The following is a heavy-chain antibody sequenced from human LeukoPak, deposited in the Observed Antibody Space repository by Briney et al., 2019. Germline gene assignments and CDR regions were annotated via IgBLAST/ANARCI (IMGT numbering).Heavy chain of an antibody. J-gene: IGHJ4*02. CDR3: ARGECSSTSCYTGGDYFDY. Sequence: ASVKVSCKASGYTFTSYGISWVRQAPGQGLEWMGWISAYNGNTNYAQKLQGRVTMTTDTSTSTAYMELRSLRSDDTAVYYCARGECSSTSCYTGGDYFDYWGQGTLVTVSS. V-gene: IGHV1-18*01. CDR2: ISAYNGNT. CDR1: GYTFTSYG. D-gene: IGHD2-2*02.